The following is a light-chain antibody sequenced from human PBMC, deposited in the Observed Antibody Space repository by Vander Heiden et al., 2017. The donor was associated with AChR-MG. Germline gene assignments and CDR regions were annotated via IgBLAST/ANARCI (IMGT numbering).Light chain of an antibody. Sequence: EIVLPQSPGPLSLSPGERATLSCRASQSVSSSFLAWYQQKPGQAPRLLIYGASYRATGIPDRFSGGGSGTDFTLTISRLEPEDFAMYYCQHYGSSHTFGQGTRLDIK. J-gene: IGKJ2*01. CDR2: GAS. CDR1: QSVSSSF. V-gene: IGKV3-20*01. CDR3: QHYGSSHT.